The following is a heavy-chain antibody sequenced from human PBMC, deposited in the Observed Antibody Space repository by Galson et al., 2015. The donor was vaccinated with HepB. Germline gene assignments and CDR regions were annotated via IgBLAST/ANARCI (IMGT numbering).Heavy chain of an antibody. J-gene: IGHJ6*02. Sequence: PALVKPTQTLALTCTVSGFSLSTRGMSVSWIRQPPGKALEWLALIDWDEEKYYSTSLKTRLTISKDTSKNQVVLTMTNMNPVDTATYYCARARGYSGYDYYYYYGMDVWGQGTTVTVSS. D-gene: IGHD5-12*01. CDR2: IDWDEEK. CDR3: ARARGYSGYDYYYYYGMDV. CDR1: GFSLSTRGMS. V-gene: IGHV2-70*01.